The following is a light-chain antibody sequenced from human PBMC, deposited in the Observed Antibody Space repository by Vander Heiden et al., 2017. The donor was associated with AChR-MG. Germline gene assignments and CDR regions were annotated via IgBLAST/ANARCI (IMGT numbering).Light chain of an antibody. CDR1: SGSVPTSHY. CDR2: STN. J-gene: IGLJ3*02. Sequence: QTVVTQEPSFSVSPGGTVTLTRGLNSGSVPTSHYPSWYQQTPGQAPRTLIYSTNTRSSGVPDRFSGSILGNKAALTITGAQADDESHYYCLLYMGSGLNWVFGGGTKLTVL. CDR3: LLYMGSGLNWV. V-gene: IGLV8-61*01.